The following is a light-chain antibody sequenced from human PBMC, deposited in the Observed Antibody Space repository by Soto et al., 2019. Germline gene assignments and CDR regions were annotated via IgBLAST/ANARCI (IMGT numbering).Light chain of an antibody. CDR2: AAS. Sequence: DIQMTQSPSSLSASVGDRVTITCRASQSIGKYLSWFQQTPGNAPKLLIYAASGLQSGVPSRFSGSGSGTDFTLTINSLQREDFAPYYCQQSYNTPLTFGGGTRVDI. J-gene: IGKJ4*01. V-gene: IGKV1-39*01. CDR3: QQSYNTPLT. CDR1: QSIGKY.